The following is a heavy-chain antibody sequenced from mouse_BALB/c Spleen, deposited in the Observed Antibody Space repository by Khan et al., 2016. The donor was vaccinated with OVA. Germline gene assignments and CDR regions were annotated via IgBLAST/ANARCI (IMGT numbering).Heavy chain of an antibody. D-gene: IGHD2-14*01. CDR3: TRAYYRYDVYYAMDY. CDR2: IWGGGGT. CDR1: GFSLARYN. V-gene: IGHV2-6-4*01. J-gene: IGHJ4*01. Sequence: QVQLKESGPGLVAPSQSLSITCTVSGFSLARYNVHWVRQPPGKGLEWLGMIWGGGGTDYTSALKSRLSISKDGSKRQVLLKMNSLQTDDTALYYCTRAYYRYDVYYAMDYWRHGPSVTVSS.